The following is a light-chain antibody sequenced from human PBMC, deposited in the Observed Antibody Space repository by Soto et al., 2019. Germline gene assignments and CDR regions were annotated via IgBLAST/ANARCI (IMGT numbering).Light chain of an antibody. V-gene: IGKV3-15*01. CDR2: GAS. Sequence: EIVMTQSPSTLSVSPGERATLSCRASQSVSSNLAWYQQKPGQAPRLLIYGASTWATGIPARFSGSGSGTEFTLTISSLQSEDFAVYYCQQYNNWPLTFGGGTKVEIQ. CDR3: QQYNNWPLT. J-gene: IGKJ4*01. CDR1: QSVSSN.